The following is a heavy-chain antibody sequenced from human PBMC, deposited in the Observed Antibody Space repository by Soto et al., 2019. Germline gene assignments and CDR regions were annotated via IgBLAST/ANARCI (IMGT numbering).Heavy chain of an antibody. D-gene: IGHD2-2*01. Sequence: GGSLRLSCAASGFTFSSYGMHWVRQAPGKGLEWVAVIWYDGSNKYYADSVKGRFTISRDNSKNTLYLQMNSLRAEDTAVYYCARARYCSSTSCYGTYYYMDVWGKGTTVTVSS. CDR3: ARARYCSSTSCYGTYYYMDV. J-gene: IGHJ6*03. CDR2: IWYDGSNK. V-gene: IGHV3-33*01. CDR1: GFTFSSYG.